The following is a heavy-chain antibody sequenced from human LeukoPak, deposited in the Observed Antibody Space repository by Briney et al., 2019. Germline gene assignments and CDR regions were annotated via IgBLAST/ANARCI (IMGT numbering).Heavy chain of an antibody. CDR1: GFTFSSYA. Sequence: GGSLRLSCAASGFTFSSYAMSWVRQAPGKGLEWVSAISGSGGSTYYADSVKGRFTISRDNSKNTLYLQMNSLRAEDTAVYYCAKRSIVVVITTEEYYFDYWGQGTLVTVSS. V-gene: IGHV3-23*01. CDR2: ISGSGGST. D-gene: IGHD3-22*01. J-gene: IGHJ4*02. CDR3: AKRSIVVVITTEEYYFDY.